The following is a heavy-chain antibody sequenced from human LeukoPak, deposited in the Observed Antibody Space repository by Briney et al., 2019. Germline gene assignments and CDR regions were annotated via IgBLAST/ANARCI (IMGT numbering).Heavy chain of an antibody. CDR2: IYTSGST. CDR1: VGSISSCY. V-gene: IGHV4-4*07. D-gene: IGHD1-26*01. J-gene: IGHJ5*02. Sequence: SETLSLTCTVSVGSISSCYWSWIRQPAGKGLEWIGRIYTSGSTNYNPSLKSRVPMSVDTSKNQFSLKLSSVTAADTAVYYCARDGIVGAHNWFDPWGQGTLVTVSS. CDR3: ARDGIVGAHNWFDP.